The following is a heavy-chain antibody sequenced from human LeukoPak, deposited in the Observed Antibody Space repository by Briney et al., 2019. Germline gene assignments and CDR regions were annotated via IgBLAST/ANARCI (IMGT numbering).Heavy chain of an antibody. CDR1: GFTFSSYS. CDR3: AKDYGGSSLFDY. CDR2: ISSSSSYI. V-gene: IGHV3-21*04. D-gene: IGHD1-26*01. J-gene: IGHJ4*02. Sequence: GGSLRLSCAASGFTFSSYSMNWVRQAPGKGLEWVSSISSSSSYIYYADSVKGRFTISRDNSKNTLYLQMNNLRDEDTAVYYCAKDYGGSSLFDYWGQGTLVTVSS.